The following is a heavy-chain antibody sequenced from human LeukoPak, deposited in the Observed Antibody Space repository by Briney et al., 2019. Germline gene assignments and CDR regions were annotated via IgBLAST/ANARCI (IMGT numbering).Heavy chain of an antibody. D-gene: IGHD3-22*01. CDR1: GFTFSSYS. CDR2: ISSSSSYI. Sequence: GGSLRLSCAASGFTFSSYSMNWVRQAPGKGLEWVSSISSSSSYIYYADSVKGRFTISRDNAKNSLYLQMNSLRAEDTAVYYCASHSSGSRSNDYWGQGTLVTASS. CDR3: ASHSSGSRSNDY. J-gene: IGHJ4*02. V-gene: IGHV3-21*01.